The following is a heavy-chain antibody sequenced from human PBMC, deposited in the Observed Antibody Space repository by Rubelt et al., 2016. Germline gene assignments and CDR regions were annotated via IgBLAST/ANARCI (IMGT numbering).Heavy chain of an antibody. CDR1: GYTFTSYG. J-gene: IGHJ2*01. Sequence: VQLVQSGAEVKKPGASVKVSCKASGYTFTSYGISWVRQAPGQGLEWMGWISAYNGNTNYAQKLQGRGTMTTDTSTSKAYMGLRGLRSDDTAVYYCARDRIRIAARQGWYFDLWGRGTLVTVSS. D-gene: IGHD6-6*01. CDR2: ISAYNGNT. CDR3: ARDRIRIAARQGWYFDL. V-gene: IGHV1-18*01.